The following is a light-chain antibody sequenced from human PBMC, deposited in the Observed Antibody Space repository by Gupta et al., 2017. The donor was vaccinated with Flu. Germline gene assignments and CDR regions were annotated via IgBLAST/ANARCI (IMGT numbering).Light chain of an antibody. Sequence: SVAIACTGTSSDVGRYNYVAWYQQRPGKAHKLVISEVYRRPAGVSDRFSGSKSGNTASLTISGLQPEDEGDYYCSSYTSAITLVFGGGTKLTV. J-gene: IGLJ2*01. CDR3: SSYTSAITLV. V-gene: IGLV2-14*01. CDR2: EVY. CDR1: SSDVGRYNY.